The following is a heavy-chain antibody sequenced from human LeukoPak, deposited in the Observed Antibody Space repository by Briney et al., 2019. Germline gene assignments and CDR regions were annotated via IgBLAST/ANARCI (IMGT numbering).Heavy chain of an antibody. J-gene: IGHJ6*02. CDR3: AGGGGLDV. Sequence: GGSLRLSCAASGFTFSSYWMNWARQAPGKGLEWVASINHNGNVNYYVDSVKGRFTISRDNAKNSLYLQMSNLRAEDTAVYFWAGGGGLDVWGQGATVTVSS. V-gene: IGHV3-7*03. CDR2: INHNGNVN. CDR1: GFTFSSYW. D-gene: IGHD3-16*01.